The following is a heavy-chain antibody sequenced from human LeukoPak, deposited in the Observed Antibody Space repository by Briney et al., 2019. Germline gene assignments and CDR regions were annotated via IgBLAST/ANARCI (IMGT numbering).Heavy chain of an antibody. Sequence: SETLSLTCAVYGGSFSGYYWSWIRQPPGKGLEWIGEINHSGSTNYNPSLKSRVTISVDTSKNQFSLKLSSVTAADTAVYYCAGMAADYDFWSGYSRGDDYWGQGTLVTVSS. CDR3: AGMAADYDFWSGYSRGDDY. D-gene: IGHD3-3*01. CDR2: INHSGST. J-gene: IGHJ4*02. V-gene: IGHV4-34*01. CDR1: GGSFSGYY.